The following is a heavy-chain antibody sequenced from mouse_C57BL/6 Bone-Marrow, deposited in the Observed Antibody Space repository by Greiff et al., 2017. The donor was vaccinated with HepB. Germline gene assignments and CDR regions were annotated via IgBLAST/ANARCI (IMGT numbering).Heavy chain of an antibody. V-gene: IGHV2-6-1*01. CDR3: ARHVYDGYYSYWYFDV. J-gene: IGHJ1*03. CDR1: GFSLTSYG. CDR2: IWSDGST. D-gene: IGHD2-3*01. Sequence: VQLQQSGPGLVAPSQSLSITCTVSGFSLTSYGVHWVRQPPGKGLEWLVVIWSDGSTTYNSALKSRLSISKDNSKSQVFLKMNSLQTDDTAMYYCARHVYDGYYSYWYFDVWGTGTTVTVSS.